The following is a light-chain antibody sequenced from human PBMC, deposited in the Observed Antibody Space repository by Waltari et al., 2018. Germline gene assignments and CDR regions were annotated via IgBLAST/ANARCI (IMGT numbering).Light chain of an antibody. J-gene: IGLJ2*01. CDR1: SSDVGSYNL. V-gene: IGLV2-23*01. CDR2: EGS. CDR3: CSYAGSSTLL. Sequence: QSALTQPASVSGSPGQSITVSCTGTSSDVGSYNLVSWCQQHPGKAPKLMIYEGSKRPSGVSNRFSGSKSGNTASLTISGLQAEDEADYYCCSYAGSSTLLFGGGTKVTVL.